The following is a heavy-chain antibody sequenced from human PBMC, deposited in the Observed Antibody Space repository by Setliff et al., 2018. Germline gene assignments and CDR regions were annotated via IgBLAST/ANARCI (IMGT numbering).Heavy chain of an antibody. D-gene: IGHD6-19*01. CDR2: ISYSGST. CDR3: AREQWLDPPGYYYMDV. J-gene: IGHJ6*03. Sequence: SETLSLTCSVSGGSISSHYWSWIRQPPGKGLEWIGYISYSGSTNYNPFLKSRVTISVDTSKNQVSLKLNSVTAADMAVYYCAREQWLDPPGYYYMDVWAKGTTVTVSS. V-gene: IGHV4-59*11. CDR1: GGSISSHY.